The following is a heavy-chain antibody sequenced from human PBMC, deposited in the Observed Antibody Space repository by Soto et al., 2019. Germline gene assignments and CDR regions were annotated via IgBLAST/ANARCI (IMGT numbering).Heavy chain of an antibody. D-gene: IGHD3-22*01. CDR2: IISSSSYT. CDR1: GFTFSDYY. CDR3: ARDLDDSSGYLPDY. V-gene: IGHV3-11*06. J-gene: IGHJ4*02. Sequence: PGCSLRLSCAPCGFTFSDYYMSCIREARGKGLEWVSYIISSSSYTNYADSVKGRFTISRDIAKNSLYLQMNSLRAEDTAVYYCARDLDDSSGYLPDYWGQGTLGT.